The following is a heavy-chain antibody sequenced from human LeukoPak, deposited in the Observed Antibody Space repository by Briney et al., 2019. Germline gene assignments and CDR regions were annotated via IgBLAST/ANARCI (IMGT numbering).Heavy chain of an antibody. CDR3: ASLALYDSSGYYPYSAPLNY. J-gene: IGHJ4*02. V-gene: IGHV3-21*01. D-gene: IGHD3-22*01. Sequence: GRSLRLSCAASGFTFSSYSMNWVRQAPGKGLEWVSSISSSSSYIYYADSVKGRFTISRDNAKNSLYLQMNSLRAEDTAVYYCASLALYDSSGYYPYSAPLNYWGQGTLVTVSS. CDR2: ISSSSSYI. CDR1: GFTFSSYS.